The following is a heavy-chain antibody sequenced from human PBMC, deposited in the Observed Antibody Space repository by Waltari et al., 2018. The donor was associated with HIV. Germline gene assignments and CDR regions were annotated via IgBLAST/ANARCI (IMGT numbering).Heavy chain of an antibody. CDR3: ARGRPESIVIIPVATFDY. J-gene: IGHJ4*02. Sequence: QVQLVQSGAEVKKPGASVKVSCKASGYTFTGYYLQWVRQAPGQGLEWMGRINPNRGGTNYAQKFQGRVTMTRDTSISTAYMELSRLRSDDTAVYYCARGRPESIVIIPVATFDYWGQGTLVTVSS. CDR1: GYTFTGYY. CDR2: INPNRGGT. D-gene: IGHD2-2*01. V-gene: IGHV1-2*06.